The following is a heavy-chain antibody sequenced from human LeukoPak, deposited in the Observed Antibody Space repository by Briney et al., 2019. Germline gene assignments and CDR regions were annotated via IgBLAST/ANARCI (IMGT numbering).Heavy chain of an antibody. CDR1: GGSISSYY. CDR2: IYYSGST. J-gene: IGHJ4*02. V-gene: IGHV4-59*12. CDR3: ARRSAAAGEFDY. Sequence: PSETLSLTCTVSGGSISSYYWNWIRQPLGKGLEWIGYIYYSGSTNYNPSLKSRVTISVDTSKNQFSLKLSSVTAADTAVYYCARRSAAAGEFDYWGQGTLVTVSS. D-gene: IGHD6-13*01.